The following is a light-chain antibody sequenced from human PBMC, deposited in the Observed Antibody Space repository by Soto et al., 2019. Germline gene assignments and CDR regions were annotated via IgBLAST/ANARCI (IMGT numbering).Light chain of an antibody. V-gene: IGLV2-14*01. Sequence: QSVLTQPASVSGSPGQSITISCTGTSSDVGGYNYVSWHQQHPGKVPKLMIYDVSYRPSGVSNRFSGSKSGNTASLTSSGLQAEDEADYCCSSYTTSSTYVFGTGTKLTVL. CDR1: SSDVGGYNY. J-gene: IGLJ1*01. CDR2: DVS. CDR3: SSYTTSSTYV.